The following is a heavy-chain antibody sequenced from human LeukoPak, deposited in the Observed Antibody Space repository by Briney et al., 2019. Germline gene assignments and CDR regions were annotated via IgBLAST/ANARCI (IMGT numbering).Heavy chain of an antibody. CDR1: GGTFSSYA. CDR3: ARVPIRRHYESTGYYYEDP. J-gene: IGHJ5*02. D-gene: IGHD3-22*01. V-gene: IGHV1-69*13. Sequence: ASVKVSCKASGGTFSSYAISWVRQAPGQGLEWMGGIIPIFGTANYAQKFQGRVTITADESTSTAYMELSRLRSDDTAVYYCARVPIRRHYESTGYYYEDPWGQGTLVTVSS. CDR2: IIPIFGTA.